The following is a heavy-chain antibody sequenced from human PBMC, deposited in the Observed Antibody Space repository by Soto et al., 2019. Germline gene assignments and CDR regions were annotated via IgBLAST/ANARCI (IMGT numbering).Heavy chain of an antibody. V-gene: IGHV3-33*01. CDR1: GFTFSSYG. J-gene: IGHJ6*02. CDR3: ARDRDGYENYGMDV. CDR2: IWYDGSNK. Sequence: GGSLRLSCAASGFTFSSYGMHWVRQAPGKGLEWVAVIWYDGSNKYYADSVKGRFTISRDNSKNTLYLQMNSLRAEDTAVYYCARDRDGYENYGMDVWGQGTTVTVSS. D-gene: IGHD5-12*01.